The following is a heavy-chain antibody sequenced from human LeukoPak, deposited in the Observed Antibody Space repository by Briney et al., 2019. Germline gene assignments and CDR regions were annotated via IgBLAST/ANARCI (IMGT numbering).Heavy chain of an antibody. V-gene: IGHV4-4*07. Sequence: PSETLSLTCTVSGDSISSYYWSWIRQPAGKGLEWIGRVYASGSFNQNPSLKSRVTMSLDTSKNQFSLKLSSVTAADTAVYYCARDRGSRSMDVWGKGTTVTVSS. J-gene: IGHJ6*04. CDR2: VYASGSF. D-gene: IGHD2-15*01. CDR1: GDSISSYY. CDR3: ARDRGSRSMDV.